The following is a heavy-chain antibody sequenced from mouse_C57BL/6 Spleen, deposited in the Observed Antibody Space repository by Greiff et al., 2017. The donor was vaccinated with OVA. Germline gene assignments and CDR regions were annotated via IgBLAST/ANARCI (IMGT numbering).Heavy chain of an antibody. CDR2: IHPNSGST. D-gene: IGHD1-1*01. CDR3: ARCDYYGSSYSYWYFDV. V-gene: IGHV1-64*01. Sequence: VQLQQPGAELVKPGASVKLSCKASGYTFTSYWMHWVKQRPGQGLEWIGMIHPNSGSTNYNEKFKSKATLTVDKSSSTAYMQLSSLTSEDSAVYYCARCDYYGSSYSYWYFDVWGTGTTVTVSS. J-gene: IGHJ1*03. CDR1: GYTFTSYW.